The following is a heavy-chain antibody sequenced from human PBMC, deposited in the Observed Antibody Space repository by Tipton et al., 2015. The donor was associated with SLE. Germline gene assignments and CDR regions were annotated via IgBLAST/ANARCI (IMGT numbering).Heavy chain of an antibody. Sequence: GSLRLSCAASGLTFRNHAMGWVRRAPGRGLEWVSIIYYGARKYYPDSVKGRFTISRDDSKDTVSLQVDSLRVEDTGIYYCAKGGAGGLYFDSWGQGTLVTVSS. CDR2: IYYGARK. CDR1: GLTFRNHA. V-gene: IGHV3-23*03. CDR3: AKGGAGGLYFDS. D-gene: IGHD3/OR15-3a*01. J-gene: IGHJ4*02.